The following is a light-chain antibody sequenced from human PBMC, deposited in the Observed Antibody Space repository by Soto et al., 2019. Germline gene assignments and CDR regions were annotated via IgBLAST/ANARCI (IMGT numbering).Light chain of an antibody. J-gene: IGLJ1*01. CDR2: EVS. CDR3: NSQADNGNQV. Sequence: QSALTQPPSASGSPGQSVTISCTGTSNDVGHSSFISWYQQHAGKGPKLIIYEVSKRPSGVPDHFSGSKSGNTASLSVSGLQDEDEADYFCNSQADNGNQVFGTGTQLTVL. V-gene: IGLV2-8*01. CDR1: SNDVGHSSF.